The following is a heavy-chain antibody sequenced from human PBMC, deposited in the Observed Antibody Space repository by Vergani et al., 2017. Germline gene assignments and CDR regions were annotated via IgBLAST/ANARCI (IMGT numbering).Heavy chain of an antibody. V-gene: IGHV1-46*03. D-gene: IGHD3-9*01. CDR3: ARGDYGILTGYRY. CDR1: GYTFSNYY. Sequence: QVQVVQSGAEVKKSGASVKVSCKPSGYTFSNYYMHWVRQAPGQGLEWMGIINPSGGHTNYAQKFQGRVTMTRDTSTSTVYIELSSLRSEDTAIYYCARGDYGILTGYRYWGQGTLVTVSA. J-gene: IGHJ4*02. CDR2: INPSGGHT.